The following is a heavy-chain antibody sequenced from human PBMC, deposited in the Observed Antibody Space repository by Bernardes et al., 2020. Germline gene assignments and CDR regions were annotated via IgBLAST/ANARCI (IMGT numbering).Heavy chain of an antibody. CDR3: ARVIGGLVPAAIGYYYPYLDV. CDR2: IYDSGST. CDR1: GGSISSYY. J-gene: IGHJ6*03. Sequence: SETLSLTCTVSGGSISSYYWSWIRQPPGKGLEWIGYIYDSGSTDYNPSLKSRVTISVDTSKNQLSLKLSSVTAADTAVYYCARVIGGLVPAAIGYYYPYLDVWGKGTTVTVSS. V-gene: IGHV4-59*12. D-gene: IGHD5-12*01.